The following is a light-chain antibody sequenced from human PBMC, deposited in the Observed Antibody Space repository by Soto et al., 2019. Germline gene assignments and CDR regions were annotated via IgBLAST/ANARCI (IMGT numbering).Light chain of an antibody. CDR2: KND. Sequence: NFMLTQPHSVSESPGKTVTISCTRSGGSIASNHVQWYQQRPGSAPTTVIYKNDKRPSGVPDRFSGSIDSSSNSASLTISGLRTEDEADFYCQSYDSFSVVFGGGTKLTVL. CDR1: GGSIASNH. J-gene: IGLJ2*01. CDR3: QSYDSFSVV. V-gene: IGLV6-57*04.